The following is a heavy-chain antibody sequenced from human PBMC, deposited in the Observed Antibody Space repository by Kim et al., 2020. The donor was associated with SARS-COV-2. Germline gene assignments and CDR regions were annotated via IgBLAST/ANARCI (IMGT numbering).Heavy chain of an antibody. D-gene: IGHD2-21*01. CDR2: IDGRDGTT. J-gene: IGHJ4*02. CDR3: LKGGWGWIWDY. Sequence: GGSLRLSCTTSGFTCTGHAMSWVRQAPGKGLEWVSSIDGRDGTTYYVDSVKGRFTISRDDSRNTLYLQMSALRADDTAAYYCLKGGWGWIWDYRSQGTLVTVSS. CDR1: GFTCTGHA. V-gene: IGHV3-23*01.